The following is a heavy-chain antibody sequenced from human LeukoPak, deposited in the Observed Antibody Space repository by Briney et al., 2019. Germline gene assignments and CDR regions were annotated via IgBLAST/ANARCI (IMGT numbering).Heavy chain of an antibody. J-gene: IGHJ4*02. CDR2: ISYDGSNK. CDR1: GFTFSSYA. V-gene: IGHV3-30-3*01. D-gene: IGHD3-22*01. CDR3: ASYDSSGYYDIYFDY. Sequence: GGSLRLSCAASGFTFSSYAMSWVRQAPGKGLEWVAVISYDGSNKYYADSVKGRFTISRDNSKNTLYLQMNSLRAEDTAVYYCASYDSSGYYDIYFDYWGQGTLVTVSS.